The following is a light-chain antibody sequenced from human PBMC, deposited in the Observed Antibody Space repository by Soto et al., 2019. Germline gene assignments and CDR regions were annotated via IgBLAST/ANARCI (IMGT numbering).Light chain of an antibody. CDR2: DDN. J-gene: IGLJ1*01. V-gene: IGLV1-51*01. CDR3: GSWDSSLSAYV. Sequence: QSALTQPPSVSAAPGQKVTISCYGSSSNIGGNSVSWYQQLPGTAPKLLIYDDNKRPSGIPDRSSGSKSGTSATLGITGFQTGDEADYYCGSWDSSLSAYVFGAGTKVTVL. CDR1: SSNIGGNS.